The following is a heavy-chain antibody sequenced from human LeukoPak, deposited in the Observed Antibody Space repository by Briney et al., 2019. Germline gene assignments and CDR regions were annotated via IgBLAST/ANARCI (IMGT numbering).Heavy chain of an antibody. D-gene: IGHD3-22*01. J-gene: IGHJ5*02. CDR3: ARRGSGYFPS. Sequence: SETLSLTCIVSGGSISGETHYWSWIRQPPGKGLEWIGEINHSGSTNYNPSLKSRVTISVDTSKNQFSLKLSSVTAADTAVYYCARRGSGYFPSWGQGTLVTVSS. CDR1: GGSISGETHY. CDR2: INHSGST. V-gene: IGHV4-34*01.